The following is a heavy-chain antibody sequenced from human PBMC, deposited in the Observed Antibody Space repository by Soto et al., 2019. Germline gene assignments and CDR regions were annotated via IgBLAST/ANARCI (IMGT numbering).Heavy chain of an antibody. CDR2: ISWNSGSI. CDR1: GFTFDDYA. D-gene: IGHD3-10*01. CDR3: AKMGGRFGELLYRGYFDY. V-gene: IGHV3-9*01. J-gene: IGHJ4*02. Sequence: GGSLRLSCAASGFTFDDYAMHWVRQAPGKGLEWVSGISWNSGSIGYADSVKGRFTISRDNAKNSLYLQMNSLRAEDTALYYCAKMGGRFGELLYRGYFDYWGQGTLVTVSS.